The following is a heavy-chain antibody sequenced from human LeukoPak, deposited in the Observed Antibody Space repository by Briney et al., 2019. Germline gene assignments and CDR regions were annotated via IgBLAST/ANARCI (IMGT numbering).Heavy chain of an antibody. J-gene: IGHJ4*02. CDR3: AKGAYDYIEIAYFDY. CDR2: IIGSSGST. Sequence: GGSLRLSCDASGFSFNNYAMNWVRQAPGKGLEWVSLIIGSSGSTFYADSVKGRFTISRDKSKNTLYLQMNSLRAEDTAVYYCAKGAYDYIEIAYFDYWGQGSLVTVSS. V-gene: IGHV3-23*01. D-gene: IGHD5-12*01. CDR1: GFSFNNYA.